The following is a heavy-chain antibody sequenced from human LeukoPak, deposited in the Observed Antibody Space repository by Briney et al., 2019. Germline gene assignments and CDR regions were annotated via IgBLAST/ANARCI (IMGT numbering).Heavy chain of an antibody. Sequence: GGSLRLSCAASGFTFSSYGMHWVRQAPGKGLEWVAVISYDGSNKYYADSVKGRFTISRDNSKNTLYLQMNSLRAEDTAVYCCARSPGYSYGYDYYYGMDVWGQGTTVTVSS. D-gene: IGHD5-18*01. J-gene: IGHJ6*02. CDR1: GFTFSSYG. V-gene: IGHV3-30*03. CDR3: ARSPGYSYGYDYYYGMDV. CDR2: ISYDGSNK.